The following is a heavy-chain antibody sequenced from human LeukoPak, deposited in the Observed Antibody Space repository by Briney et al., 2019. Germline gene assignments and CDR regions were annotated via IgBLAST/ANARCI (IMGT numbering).Heavy chain of an antibody. Sequence: SETLSLTCTVSGGSISSSSYYCGWIRQPPGKGLEWIGEINHSGSTNYNPSLKSQVTISVDTSKNQFSLKLSSVTAADTAVYYCARVYPYYYYYMDVWGKGTTVTVSS. D-gene: IGHD5/OR15-5a*01. CDR3: ARVYPYYYYYMDV. J-gene: IGHJ6*03. CDR1: GGSISSSSYY. V-gene: IGHV4-39*07. CDR2: INHSGST.